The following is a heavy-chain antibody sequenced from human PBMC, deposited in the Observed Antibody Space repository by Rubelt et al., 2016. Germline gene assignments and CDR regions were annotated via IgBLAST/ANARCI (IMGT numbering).Heavy chain of an antibody. CDR2: IYYSGGT. V-gene: IGHV4-39*01. Sequence: QLQLQESGPGLVKPSETLSLTCTVSGGSISSSSYYWGWIRQPPGKGLEWIGSIYYSGGTYYNPSLKGRVPISVDTSKNQVSLKLSSVTAADTAVYYCARHQRGWFDPWGQGTLVTVSS. CDR3: ARHQRGWFDP. D-gene: IGHD3-16*01. CDR1: GGSISSSSYY. J-gene: IGHJ5*02.